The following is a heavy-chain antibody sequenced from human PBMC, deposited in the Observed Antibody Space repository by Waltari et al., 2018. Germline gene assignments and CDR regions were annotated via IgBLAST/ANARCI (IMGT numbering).Heavy chain of an antibody. V-gene: IGHV4-39*07. CDR2: VYYSGTT. D-gene: IGHD3-3*01. Sequence: QLQLQESGPGLVKPSETLSLTCTVSGASIGSSNYYWAWIRQPPGKGLEWIGSVYYSGTTYYNPSLKSRVTISVDTSKNQFSLKLSSVTAADTAMYYCARDRYDFWSGFLWGQGTLVTVSS. CDR1: GASIGSSNYY. CDR3: ARDRYDFWSGFL. J-gene: IGHJ4*02.